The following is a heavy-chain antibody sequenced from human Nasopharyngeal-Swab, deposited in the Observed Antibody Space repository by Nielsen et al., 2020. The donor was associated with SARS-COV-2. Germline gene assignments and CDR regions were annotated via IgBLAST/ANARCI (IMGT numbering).Heavy chain of an antibody. CDR2: TNYSGST. CDR3: ARILTIFGVVASYYFDY. D-gene: IGHD3-3*01. CDR1: GGSIGSYY. V-gene: IGHV4-59*01. J-gene: IGHJ4*02. Sequence: LTPSCIVSGGSIGSYYWSWIRQPPGKGLEWIGYTNYSGSTNYNPSLKSRVTISVDTSKNQFSLKLSSVTAADTAVYYCARILTIFGVVASYYFDYWGQGTLVTVSS.